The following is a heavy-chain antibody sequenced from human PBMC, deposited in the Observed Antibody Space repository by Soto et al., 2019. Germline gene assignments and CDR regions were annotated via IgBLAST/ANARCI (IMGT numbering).Heavy chain of an antibody. D-gene: IGHD1-26*01. Sequence: PSETLSLTCTVSGGSISSYYWSWIRQPPEKGLEWIGYIYYSGSTNYNPSLKGRVTISVDTSKNQFSLKLSSVTAADTAVYYCARDTQYSYRDFWGKGTTVTVSS. CDR1: GGSISSYY. CDR3: ARDTQYSYRDF. CDR2: IYYSGST. V-gene: IGHV4-59*01. J-gene: IGHJ6*03.